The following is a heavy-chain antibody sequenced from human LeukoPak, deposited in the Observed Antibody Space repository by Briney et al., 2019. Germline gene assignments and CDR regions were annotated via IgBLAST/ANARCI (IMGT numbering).Heavy chain of an antibody. D-gene: IGHD3-3*01. CDR3: ASGVNYFDY. CDR1: GFTFSSYN. CDR2: ISSRSSYI. V-gene: IGHV3-21*01. J-gene: IGHJ4*02. Sequence: GGSLILSCAASGFTFSSYNMKWVRQAPGKGLEWVSSISSRSSYIFYADSVKGRFTISRDNAKKSLYLQMNSLRAEDTAVYYCASGVNYFDYWGQGTLVTVPS.